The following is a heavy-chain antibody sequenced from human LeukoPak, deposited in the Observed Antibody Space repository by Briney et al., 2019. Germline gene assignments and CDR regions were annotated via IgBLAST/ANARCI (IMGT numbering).Heavy chain of an antibody. CDR2: ISSGGGTT. Sequence: GGSLRLSCAASGFTFSSYAMSWVRQAPGKGLEWVSGISSGGGTTYYADSVKGRFTISRDNAKNSLYLQMNSPRDEDTAVYYCARPESESSGSLGAFDVWGQGTMVTVSS. D-gene: IGHD3-22*01. CDR1: GFTFSSYA. CDR3: ARPESESSGSLGAFDV. V-gene: IGHV3-23*01. J-gene: IGHJ3*01.